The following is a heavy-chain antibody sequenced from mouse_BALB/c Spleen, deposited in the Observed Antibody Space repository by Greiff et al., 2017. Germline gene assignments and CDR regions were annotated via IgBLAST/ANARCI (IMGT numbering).Heavy chain of an antibody. V-gene: IGHV1S34*01. CDR3: ARSQLGLYYFDY. CDR1: GYSFTGYY. Sequence: LVKTGASVKISCKASGYSFTGYYMHWVKQSHGKSLEWIGYISCYNGATSYNQKFKGKATFTVATSSSTAYMQFNSLTSEDSAVYYCARSQLGLYYFDYWGQGTTLTVSS. CDR2: ISCYNGAT. D-gene: IGHD4-1*02. J-gene: IGHJ2*01.